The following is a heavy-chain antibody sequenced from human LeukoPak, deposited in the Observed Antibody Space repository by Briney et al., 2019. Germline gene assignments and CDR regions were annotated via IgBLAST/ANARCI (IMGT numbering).Heavy chain of an antibody. Sequence: GGSLRLSCAASGFTFSSYWMHWVRQAPGKGLVWVSRINSDGSSTSYADSVKGRFTISRDNSKNTLYLQMNSLRAEDTAVYYCAKVPSGSYYGGGFDYWGQGTLVTVSS. CDR2: INSDGSST. CDR1: GFTFSSYW. J-gene: IGHJ4*02. CDR3: AKVPSGSYYGGGFDY. D-gene: IGHD1-26*01. V-gene: IGHV3-74*01.